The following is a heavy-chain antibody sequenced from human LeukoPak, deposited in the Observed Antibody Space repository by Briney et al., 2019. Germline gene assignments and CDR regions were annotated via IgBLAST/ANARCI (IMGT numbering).Heavy chain of an antibody. CDR3: ARVGGNWFDP. D-gene: IGHD3-16*01. J-gene: IGHJ5*02. CDR2: IIPILGIA. Sequence: ASVKVSCKASGGTFSSYAISWVRQAPGQGLEWMGRIIPILGIANYAQKFQGRVTITADKSTSTAYMELSSLRSVDTAVYYCARVGGNWFDPWGQGTLVTVSS. CDR1: GGTFSSYA. V-gene: IGHV1-69*04.